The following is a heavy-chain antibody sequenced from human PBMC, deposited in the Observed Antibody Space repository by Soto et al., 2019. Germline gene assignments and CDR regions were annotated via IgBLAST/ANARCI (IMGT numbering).Heavy chain of an antibody. J-gene: IGHJ6*02. D-gene: IGHD3-3*01. CDR3: ARGARYDFWSGYWDSGRYYYGMDV. CDR2: IWYDGSNK. CDR1: GFTFSSYG. Sequence: SLRLSCAASGFTFSSYGMHWVRQAPGKGLEWVAVIWYDGSNKYYADSVKGRFTISRDNSKNTLYLQMNSLRAEDTAVYYCARGARYDFWSGYWDSGRYYYGMDVWGQGTTVTVSS. V-gene: IGHV3-33*01.